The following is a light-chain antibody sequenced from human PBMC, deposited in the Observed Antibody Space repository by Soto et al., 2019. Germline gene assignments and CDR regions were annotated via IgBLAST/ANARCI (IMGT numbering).Light chain of an antibody. CDR1: QSISSW. Sequence: DIPMTQSPSTLSASVGDIVTITCRASQSISSWLAWYQQKPGKAPNLLIYDASSLESGVPSRFSGSGSGTEFTLTIASLQPDDFATYYCQHYNNYPLTFGGGTKVEIK. J-gene: IGKJ4*01. CDR3: QHYNNYPLT. V-gene: IGKV1-5*01. CDR2: DAS.